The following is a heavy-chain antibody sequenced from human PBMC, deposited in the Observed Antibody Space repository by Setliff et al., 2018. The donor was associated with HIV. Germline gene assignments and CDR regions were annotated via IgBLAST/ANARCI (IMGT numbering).Heavy chain of an antibody. CDR3: ARLPYSSGWYLDY. Sequence: ASVKVSCKASGYTFIGYYIHWVRQAPGQGLEWMGWINPHTGGTKFAQKFQGRVTMTRDTSISTAYMELSSLRSEDTAVYYCARLPYSSGWYLDYWGQGTLVTVSS. V-gene: IGHV1-2*02. D-gene: IGHD6-19*01. CDR1: GYTFIGYY. CDR2: INPHTGGT. J-gene: IGHJ4*02.